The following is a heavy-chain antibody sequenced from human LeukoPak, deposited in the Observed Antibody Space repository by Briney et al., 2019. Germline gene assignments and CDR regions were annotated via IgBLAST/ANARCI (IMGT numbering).Heavy chain of an antibody. CDR2: ISGSGGST. CDR1: GFTFSSYT. Sequence: GGSLRLSCAASGFTFSSYTMSWVRQAPGKGLEWVSAISGSGGSTYYADSVEGRFTISRDTSKSTVYLQMSSLRAEDTAVYYCAKDPPGAKAFDYWGQGTPVTVSS. D-gene: IGHD4/OR15-4a*01. V-gene: IGHV3-23*01. J-gene: IGHJ4*02. CDR3: AKDPPGAKAFDY.